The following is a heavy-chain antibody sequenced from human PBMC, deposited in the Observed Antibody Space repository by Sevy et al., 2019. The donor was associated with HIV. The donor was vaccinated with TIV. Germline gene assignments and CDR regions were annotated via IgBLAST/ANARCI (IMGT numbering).Heavy chain of an antibody. Sequence: PSETLSLTCTVSGGSITSLYWNWIRQPPGKGLEWIANIYYNGHINYDPSLKSRVTLSLDTSKNQFSLRLSSVTAADTAMYYCAGENAWGRGYSWGQRTLVTVSS. CDR3: AGENAWGRGYS. D-gene: IGHD1-26*01. CDR2: IYYNGHI. CDR1: GGSITSLY. J-gene: IGHJ4*02. V-gene: IGHV4-59*08.